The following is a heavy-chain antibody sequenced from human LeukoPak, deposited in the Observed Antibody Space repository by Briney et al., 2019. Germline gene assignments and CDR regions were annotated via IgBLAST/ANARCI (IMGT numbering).Heavy chain of an antibody. Sequence: KASETLSLTCTVSGDSISSLDLWSWVRQPPGKGLEWIGEMYLSGTTHSNPSVKSRVTISIDKSKNQFFLNLSSVTAADTAVYYCAGLVGRYSSGLYYYYFDYWGQGTLVTVSS. D-gene: IGHD3-22*01. J-gene: IGHJ4*02. CDR1: GDSISSLDL. CDR3: AGLVGRYSSGLYYYYFDY. V-gene: IGHV4-4*02. CDR2: MYLSGTT.